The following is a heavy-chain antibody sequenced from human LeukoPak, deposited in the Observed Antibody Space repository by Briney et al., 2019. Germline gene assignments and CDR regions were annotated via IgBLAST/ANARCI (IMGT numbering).Heavy chain of an antibody. CDR3: ARTMTSEVFDI. D-gene: IGHD4-23*01. CDR2: IYYSGST. CDR1: GYSISSGHY. Sequence: SETLSLTCTVSGYSISSGHYWGWIRQPPGKGLEWIGSIYYSGSTYYNPSLKSRVTISVDTSKNQFSLKLSSVTAADTAVYYCARTMTSEVFDIWGQGTMVTVSS. V-gene: IGHV4-38-2*02. J-gene: IGHJ3*02.